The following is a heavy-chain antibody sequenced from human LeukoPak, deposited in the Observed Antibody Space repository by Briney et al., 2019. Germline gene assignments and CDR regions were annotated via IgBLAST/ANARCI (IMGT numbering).Heavy chain of an antibody. CDR3: ARGPTTMVRGVIGFDT. CDR2: IYTSGST. Sequence: SETLSLTCTVSGGSISSSSYYWSWIRQPAGKGLEWIGRIYTSGSTNYNPSLKSRVTISVDTSKNQFSLKLSSVTAADTAVYYCARGPTTMVRGVIGFDTWGQGTLVTVSS. D-gene: IGHD3-10*01. CDR1: GGSISSSSYY. J-gene: IGHJ5*02. V-gene: IGHV4-61*02.